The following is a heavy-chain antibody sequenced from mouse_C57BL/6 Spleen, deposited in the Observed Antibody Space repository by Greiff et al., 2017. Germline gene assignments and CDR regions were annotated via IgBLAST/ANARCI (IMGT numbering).Heavy chain of an antibody. CDR3: ARNEDYDYDQAWFAY. J-gene: IGHJ3*01. D-gene: IGHD2-4*01. CDR2: IWSGGST. Sequence: VKLEESGPGLVQPSQSLSITCTVSGFSLTSYGVHWVRQSPGKGLEWLGVIWSGGSTDYNAAFISRLSISKDNSKSQVFFKMNSLQADDTAIYYCARNEDYDYDQAWFAYWGQGTLVTVSA. V-gene: IGHV2-2*01. CDR1: GFSLTSYG.